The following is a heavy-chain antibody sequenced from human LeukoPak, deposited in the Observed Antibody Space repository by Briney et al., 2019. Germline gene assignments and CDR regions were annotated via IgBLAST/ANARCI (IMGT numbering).Heavy chain of an antibody. CDR1: GGSVSSGSYY. Sequence: SETLSLTCTVSGGSVSSGSYYWSWIRQPPGKGLEWIGEINHSGSTNYNPSLKSRVTISVDTSKNQFSLKLSSVTAADTAVYYCARSVEPAVVVTAIGGYFDYWGQGTLVTVSS. CDR2: INHSGST. CDR3: ARSVEPAVVVTAIGGYFDY. D-gene: IGHD2-21*02. V-gene: IGHV4-61*01. J-gene: IGHJ4*02.